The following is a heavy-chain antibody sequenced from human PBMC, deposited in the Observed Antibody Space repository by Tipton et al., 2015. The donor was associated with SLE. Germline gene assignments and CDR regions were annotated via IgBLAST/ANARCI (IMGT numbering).Heavy chain of an antibody. CDR3: ARDDPDGESSGIPGDY. Sequence: TLSLTCTVSGDSISSHYWSWIRQSPGKGLEWIGYVYDNGGTNYNPSLKSRVTISLDTSRSQFSLQLSSVTAADTAVYYCARDDPDGESSGIPGDYWGQGNLVAVSS. CDR2: VYDNGGT. CDR1: GDSISSHY. D-gene: IGHD3-22*01. J-gene: IGHJ4*02. V-gene: IGHV4-59*11.